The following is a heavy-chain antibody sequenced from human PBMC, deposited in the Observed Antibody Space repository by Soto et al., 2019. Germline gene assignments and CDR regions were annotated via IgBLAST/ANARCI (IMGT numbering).Heavy chain of an antibody. D-gene: IGHD6-13*01. CDR2: ISSSSSYI. J-gene: IGHJ2*01. CDR3: ARDKYSSSWLNWYFDL. CDR1: GFTYSSYS. Sequence: EVQLVESGGGLVKPGGSLRLSCAASGFTYSSYSMNWVRQAPGKGLEWVSSISSSSSYIYYADSVKGRFTISRDNAKNSLYLQMNSLRAEDTAVYYCARDKYSSSWLNWYFDLWGRGTLVTVSS. V-gene: IGHV3-21*01.